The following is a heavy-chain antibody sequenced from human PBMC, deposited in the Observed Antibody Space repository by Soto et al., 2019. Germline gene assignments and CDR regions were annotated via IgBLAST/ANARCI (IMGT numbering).Heavy chain of an antibody. J-gene: IGHJ5*02. V-gene: IGHV1-18*01. D-gene: IGHD6-6*01. Sequence: ASVKVSCKASGYTFTNYGISWVRQAPGQGLEWMGWISAYNHYTNYAQNLQGRVTMTTDTSTSTAYMELRSLRSDDTAVFYCARILGGSSSSWFDPWGQGTPVTSPQ. CDR2: ISAYNHYT. CDR1: GYTFTNYG. CDR3: ARILGGSSSSWFDP.